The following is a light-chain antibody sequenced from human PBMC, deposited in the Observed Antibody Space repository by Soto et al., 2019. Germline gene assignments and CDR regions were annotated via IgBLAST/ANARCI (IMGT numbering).Light chain of an antibody. J-gene: IGKJ3*01. V-gene: IGKV1-12*01. CDR2: AAS. CDR3: QQANSFFRVT. Sequence: DIQMTQSPSSVSASVGDRVTITCRASQGISSWLAWYQQKPGKAPKLLIYAASGLQSGVPSRLSSSQSGTDFPLTLSSLQPQDLATYYCQQANSFFRVTFGPGTKVDIK. CDR1: QGISSW.